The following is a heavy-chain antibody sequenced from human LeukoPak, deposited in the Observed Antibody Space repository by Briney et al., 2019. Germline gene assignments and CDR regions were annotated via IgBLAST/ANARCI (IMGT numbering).Heavy chain of an antibody. V-gene: IGHV3-9*01. CDR3: AKGSGYYTYYYYYGMDV. Sequence: GGSLRLSCAASGFTFDDYAMHWVRQAPGKGLEWVSGISWNSGSIGYADSVKGRFTISRDNAKNSLYLQMNSLRAEDTALYYCAKGSGYYTYYYYYGMDVWGQGTTVTVSS. D-gene: IGHD3-3*01. J-gene: IGHJ6*02. CDR1: GFTFDDYA. CDR2: ISWNSGSI.